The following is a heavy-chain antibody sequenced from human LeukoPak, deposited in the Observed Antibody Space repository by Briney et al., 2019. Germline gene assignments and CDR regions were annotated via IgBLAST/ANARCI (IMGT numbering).Heavy chain of an antibody. Sequence: SETLSLTCTVSGGSISSYYWSWIRQPPGKGLEWFGYIYYSGSTNYNPSLKSRVTISVDTSKNQFSLKLSSVTAADTAVYYCARRGDTAMVPPYYYYGMDVWGQGTTVTVSS. CDR3: ARRGDTAMVPPYYYYGMDV. V-gene: IGHV4-59*08. J-gene: IGHJ6*02. CDR2: IYYSGST. CDR1: GGSISSYY. D-gene: IGHD5-18*01.